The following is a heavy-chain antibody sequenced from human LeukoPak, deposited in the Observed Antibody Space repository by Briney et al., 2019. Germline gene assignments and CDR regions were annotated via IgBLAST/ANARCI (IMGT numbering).Heavy chain of an antibody. Sequence: GASVKVPCKASGGTFSSYAISWVRQAPGQGLEWMGGIIPIFGTANYAQKFQGRVTITTDESTSTAYMELSSLRSEDTAVYYCARISTTVTTLGWFDPWGQGTLVTVSS. V-gene: IGHV1-69*05. CDR3: ARISTTVTTLGWFDP. J-gene: IGHJ5*02. D-gene: IGHD4-17*01. CDR1: GGTFSSYA. CDR2: IIPIFGTA.